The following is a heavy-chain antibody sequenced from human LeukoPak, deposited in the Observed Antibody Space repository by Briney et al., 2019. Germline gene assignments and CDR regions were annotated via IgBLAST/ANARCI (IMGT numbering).Heavy chain of an antibody. CDR2: ISSSSSTI. CDR3: ASTSGSYESFDY. Sequence: GGSLRLSCAASGFTFSSYSMNWVRQAPGKGLEWVSHISSSSSTIYYADSVKGRFTISRGNAKNSLYLQMNSLRAEDTAVYYCASTSGSYESFDYWGQGTLVTVSS. CDR1: GFTFSSYS. D-gene: IGHD1-26*01. J-gene: IGHJ4*02. V-gene: IGHV3-48*01.